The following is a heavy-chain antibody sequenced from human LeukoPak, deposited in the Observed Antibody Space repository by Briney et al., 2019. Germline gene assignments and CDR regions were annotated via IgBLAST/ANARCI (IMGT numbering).Heavy chain of an antibody. D-gene: IGHD6-19*01. J-gene: IGHJ4*02. CDR1: GYTFTSYD. CDR3: ARGRGGWYYFDN. V-gene: IGHV1-8*01. CDR2: MNPNSGNT. Sequence: ASVKVSCKASGYTFTSYDINWVRQATGQGLEWMGWMNPNSGNTGYAQKFQGRVTMTRNTSISTAYMELSSMRSEDTAVYYCARGRGGWYYFDNWGQGTLVTVSS.